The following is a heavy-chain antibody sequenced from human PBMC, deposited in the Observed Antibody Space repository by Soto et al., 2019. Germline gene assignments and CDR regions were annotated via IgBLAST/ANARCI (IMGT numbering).Heavy chain of an antibody. D-gene: IGHD3-10*01. CDR1: GYTFTSYY. V-gene: IGHV1-46*03. CDR3: AKFSSGYYFDY. CDR2: INPSGGST. Sequence: ASVKVSCKASGYTFTSYYMHWVRQAPGQGLEWMGIINPSGGSTSYAQKFQGRVTMTRDTSTSTVYMELSSLRSEDTAVYYCAKFSSGYYFDYWGQGTLVTVSS. J-gene: IGHJ4*02.